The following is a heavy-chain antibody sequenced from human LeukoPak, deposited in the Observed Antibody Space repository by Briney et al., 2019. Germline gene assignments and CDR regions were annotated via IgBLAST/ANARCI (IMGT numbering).Heavy chain of an antibody. D-gene: IGHD3-22*01. CDR3: ARAETSFTMIPRDY. V-gene: IGHV3-30-3*01. CDR2: ISYDGSNK. CDR1: GFTFSSYA. J-gene: IGHJ4*02. Sequence: GGSLRLSCAASGFTFSSYAMHWVRQAPGKGLEWVAVISYDGSNKYYADSVKGRFTISRDNSKNTLYLQMNSLRAEDTAVYYCARAETSFTMIPRDYWGQGTLVTVSS.